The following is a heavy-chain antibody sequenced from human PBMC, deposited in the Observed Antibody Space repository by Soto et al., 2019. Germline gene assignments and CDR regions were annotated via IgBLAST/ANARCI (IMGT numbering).Heavy chain of an antibody. V-gene: IGHV4-39*01. CDR2: IYYRGST. Sequence: QLQLQESGPGLAKPSETLSLTCTVSGGSIGSGEYYWGWIRQPPGKGLEWIGIIYYRGSTYYNPSLKSRVTMSIDTSKNQFSLKLSSVTAADTAVYYCARTIPNSGFRRGMDVWDQGTTVTVSS. CDR1: GGSIGSGEYY. D-gene: IGHD6-19*01. CDR3: ARTIPNSGFRRGMDV. J-gene: IGHJ6*02.